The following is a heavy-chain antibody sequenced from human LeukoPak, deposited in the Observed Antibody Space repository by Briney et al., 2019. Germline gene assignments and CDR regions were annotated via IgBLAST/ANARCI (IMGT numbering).Heavy chain of an antibody. J-gene: IGHJ4*02. D-gene: IGHD6-19*01. Sequence: GGSLRLSCTASGFTFNSYALHWVRQAPGKGLEWVSYISSSSSTIYYADSVKGRFTISRDNAKNSLYLQMNSLRDEDTAVYYCARVRSSGWSFDYWGQGTLVTVSS. CDR3: ARVRSSGWSFDY. V-gene: IGHV3-48*02. CDR1: GFTFNSYA. CDR2: ISSSSSTI.